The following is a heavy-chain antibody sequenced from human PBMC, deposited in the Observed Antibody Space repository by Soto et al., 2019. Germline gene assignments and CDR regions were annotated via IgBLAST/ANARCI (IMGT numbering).Heavy chain of an antibody. Sequence: SVKVSCKPSGGTFSSYAISWERQAPGHGLEWIGGIIPMFGTAKYAQKFRGRVTVTADESTXTAYMGLSSLRSGDTAGYYCVRGLVSHAFHIWG. D-gene: IGHD2-8*01. CDR1: GGTFSSYA. V-gene: IGHV1-69*13. J-gene: IGHJ3*02. CDR2: IIPMFGTA. CDR3: VRGLVSHAFHI.